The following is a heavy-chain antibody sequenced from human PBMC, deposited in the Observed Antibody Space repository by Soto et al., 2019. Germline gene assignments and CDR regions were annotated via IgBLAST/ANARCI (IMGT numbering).Heavy chain of an antibody. CDR2: ISSSSSYI. V-gene: IGHV3-21*01. D-gene: IGHD2-15*01. CDR3: AWGLRYCSGGSCYSEQYYYYYYGMDV. J-gene: IGHJ6*02. CDR1: GFTFSSYS. Sequence: EVQLVESGGGLVKPGGSLRLSCAASGFTFSSYSMNWVRQAPGKGLEWVSSISSSSSYIYYADSVKGRFTISRDNAKNSLYLQMNSLRAEDTAVYYCAWGLRYCSGGSCYSEQYYYYYYGMDVWGQGTTVTVSS.